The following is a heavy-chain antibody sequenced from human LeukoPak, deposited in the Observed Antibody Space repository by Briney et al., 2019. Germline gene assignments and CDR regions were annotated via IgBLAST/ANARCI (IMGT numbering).Heavy chain of an antibody. Sequence: GGSLRLSCAASGFTFSSYAMSWVRQAPGKGLEWVSAISGSGGSTYYADSVKGRFTISRDNSKNTLYLQMNSLRAEDTAVYYCAKGYYDSSGFTYWYFDLWGRGTPVTVSS. CDR3: AKGYYDSSGFTYWYFDL. CDR2: ISGSGGST. V-gene: IGHV3-23*01. D-gene: IGHD3-22*01. J-gene: IGHJ2*01. CDR1: GFTFSSYA.